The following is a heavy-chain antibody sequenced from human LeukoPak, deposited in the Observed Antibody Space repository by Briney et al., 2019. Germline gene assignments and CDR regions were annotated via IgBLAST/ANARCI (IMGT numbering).Heavy chain of an antibody. J-gene: IGHJ3*02. CDR1: GFTFSPYW. CDR2: IKEDGSDE. D-gene: IGHD3-10*01. CDR3: ARLAPYYGTGII. V-gene: IGHV3-7*01. Sequence: GGSLRLSCAASGFTFSPYWMSWVRQAPGKGLEWVATIKEDGSDEYYVDSMKGRFTVSRDNAKNSLFLQMSSLRVEDTAVYYCARLAPYYGTGIIWGQGTVVTVSS.